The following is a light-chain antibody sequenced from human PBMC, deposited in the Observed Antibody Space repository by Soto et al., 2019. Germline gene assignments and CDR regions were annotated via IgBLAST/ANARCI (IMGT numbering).Light chain of an antibody. CDR2: DAS. CDR3: QQHNSSPWT. CDR1: QSIGRF. J-gene: IGKJ1*01. Sequence: DIQITQSPSTLSASVGDRVTMPCRASQSIGRFLAWYQHQKGKAPKLLIYDASTLESGVPSRFRGTGSGTEFTFSITRLQPEDSETYYCQQHNSSPWTFGQGTKVDIK. V-gene: IGKV1-5*01.